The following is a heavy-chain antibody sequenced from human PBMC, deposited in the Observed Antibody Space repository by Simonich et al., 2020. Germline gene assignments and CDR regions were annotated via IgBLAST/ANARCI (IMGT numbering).Heavy chain of an antibody. CDR1: GGTFSSYA. CDR3: ARGGLADRRIVYYYYMDV. V-gene: IGHV1-69*06. D-gene: IGHD2-15*01. Sequence: QVQLVQSGAEVKKPGSSAKVSCKASGGTFSSYAISWVRQAPGQGLEWTGGIIAILEKANYAQKFQSRVTITADKATSTAYMELSSLRSEDTAVYYCARGGLADRRIVYYYYMDVWGKGTTVTVSS. CDR2: IIAILEKA. J-gene: IGHJ6*03.